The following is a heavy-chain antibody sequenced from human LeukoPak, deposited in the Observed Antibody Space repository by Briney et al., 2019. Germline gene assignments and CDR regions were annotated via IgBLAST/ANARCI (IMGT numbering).Heavy chain of an antibody. Sequence: GGSLRLSCSASGLSVSSNYMTWVRQAPGKGLEWVSAISGSGGSTYYADSVKGRFTISRDNSKNTLYLQMNSLRAEDTAVYYCAKGPLSITIFGVVNAFDIWGQGTMVTVSS. CDR1: GLSVSSNY. D-gene: IGHD3-3*01. CDR2: ISGSGGST. CDR3: AKGPLSITIFGVVNAFDI. V-gene: IGHV3-23*01. J-gene: IGHJ3*02.